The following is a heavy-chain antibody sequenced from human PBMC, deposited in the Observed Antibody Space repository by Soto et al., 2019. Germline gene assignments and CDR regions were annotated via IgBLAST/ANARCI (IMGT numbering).Heavy chain of an antibody. J-gene: IGHJ3*02. CDR2: IWYDGSNK. V-gene: IGHV3-33*01. CDR1: GFTFSSYG. CDR3: ARDRPAFDI. Sequence: GESLKISCAASGFTFSSYGMHWVRQAPGKGLEWVAVIWYDGSNKYYADSVKGRFTISRDNSKNTLYLQMNSLRAEDMAVYYCARDRPAFDIWGQGTMVTVSS.